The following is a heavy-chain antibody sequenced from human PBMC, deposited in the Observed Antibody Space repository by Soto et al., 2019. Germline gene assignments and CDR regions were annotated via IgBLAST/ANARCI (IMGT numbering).Heavy chain of an antibody. D-gene: IGHD3-3*01. Sequence: SETLSLTCNVSGGAISSVGYHWSWIRQYPGKGLEWIGHTFHSGSTNYNPSLQSRLTISVDTSKNQFSLHLISVTAADTAVYFCARGGVVTGHLASWGQGTLVTLSS. CDR3: ARGGVVTGHLAS. J-gene: IGHJ4*02. V-gene: IGHV4-31*03. CDR2: TFHSGST. CDR1: GGAISSVGYH.